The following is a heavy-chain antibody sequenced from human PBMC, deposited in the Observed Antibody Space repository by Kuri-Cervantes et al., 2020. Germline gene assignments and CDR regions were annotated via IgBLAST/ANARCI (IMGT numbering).Heavy chain of an antibody. Sequence: SSSSYYWGWIRQPPGKGLEWMGIIYPGDSDTRYSPSFQGQVTISADKSISTAYLQWSSLKASDTAMYYCARPSAGDYYGSGMDYWGQGTLVTVSS. CDR2: IYPGDSDT. J-gene: IGHJ4*02. CDR3: ARPSAGDYYGSGMDY. D-gene: IGHD3-10*01. V-gene: IGHV5-51*01. CDR1: SSSSYY.